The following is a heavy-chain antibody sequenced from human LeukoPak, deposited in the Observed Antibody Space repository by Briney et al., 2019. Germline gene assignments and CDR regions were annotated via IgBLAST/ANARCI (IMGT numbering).Heavy chain of an antibody. Sequence: SETLSLTCSVSGGSISSSSYYWGWIRQPPGKGLEWIGSIYYSGSTHYNPSLKSRVTISVDTSKNQFSLKLSSVTAADTAVYYCARWGLAVAGREFDYWGQGTLVTVSS. J-gene: IGHJ4*02. CDR3: ARWGLAVAGREFDY. D-gene: IGHD6-19*01. CDR2: IYYSGST. V-gene: IGHV4-39*01. CDR1: GGSISSSSYY.